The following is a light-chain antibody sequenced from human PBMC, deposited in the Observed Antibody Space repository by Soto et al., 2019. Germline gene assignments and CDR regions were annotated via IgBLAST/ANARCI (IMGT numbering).Light chain of an antibody. Sequence: ELVMAQSPATLSVSPGERATLSCRASQSVSSSLAWYLQKPGQAPRLLIYDASTRATGIPARFSGRRSGTEFTLTISSLQPEDYGVYSCQQYSNWPYTFGQGTRLEI. V-gene: IGKV3-15*01. CDR3: QQYSNWPYT. CDR1: QSVSSS. CDR2: DAS. J-gene: IGKJ5*01.